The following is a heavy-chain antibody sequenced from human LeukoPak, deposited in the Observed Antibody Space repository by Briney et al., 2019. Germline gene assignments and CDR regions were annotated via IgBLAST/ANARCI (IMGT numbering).Heavy chain of an antibody. V-gene: IGHV1-18*01. CDR3: ARDLGRGDYDFWGGSKY. J-gene: IGHJ4*02. CDR2: ISAYNGNT. D-gene: IGHD3-3*01. CDR1: GYTFTSYG. Sequence: ASVKVSCKASGYTFTSYGISWVRQAPGQGLEWMGWISAYNGNTNYAQKLQGRVTMTTDTSTSTAYMELRSLRSDDTAVYYCARDLGRGDYDFWGGSKYWGQGTLVTVSS.